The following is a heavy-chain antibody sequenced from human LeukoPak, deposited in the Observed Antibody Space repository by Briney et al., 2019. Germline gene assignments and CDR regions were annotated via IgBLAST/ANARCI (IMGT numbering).Heavy chain of an antibody. Sequence: PSETLSLTCTVSGGSISSGGYYWSWIRQHPEKGLEWIGYLYSIGSTYYNPSLKSRVTISVDTSKNQVSLKMSSVTAADTAVYYCAGGSSGDYWYFGLWGRGTLVTVSS. CDR1: GGSISSGGYY. CDR3: AGGSSGDYWYFGL. J-gene: IGHJ2*01. D-gene: IGHD4-17*01. V-gene: IGHV4-31*03. CDR2: LYSIGST.